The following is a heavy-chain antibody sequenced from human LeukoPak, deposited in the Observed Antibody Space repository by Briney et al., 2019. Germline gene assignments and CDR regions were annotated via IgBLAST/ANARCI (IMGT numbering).Heavy chain of an antibody. V-gene: IGHV3-9*01. CDR1: GFTFDDYA. CDR2: ISWNSGSI. D-gene: IGHD5-12*01. J-gene: IGHJ4*02. Sequence: GGSLRLSCAASGFTFDDYAMHWVRQAPGKGLEWVSGISWNSGSIGYADSVKGRFTISRDNSKNTVYLQMNSLRTEDTALYYCAKNRWGSVATPDSWGQGTLVTVSS. CDR3: AKNRWGSVATPDS.